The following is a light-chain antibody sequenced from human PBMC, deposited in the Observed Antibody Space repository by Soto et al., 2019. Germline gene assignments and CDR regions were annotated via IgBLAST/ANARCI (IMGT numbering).Light chain of an antibody. J-gene: IGLJ1*01. Sequence: QSVLTQPPSASGTPGQRVTISCSGSNSNIGSNTVNWYQQLPGTAPKLIIYSNNQWPSGVPDRISGSKSGTSASLAISGLQAEDEADYYCQSYDSSLSGYVFGTGTKVTVL. CDR3: QSYDSSLSGYV. CDR2: SNN. V-gene: IGLV1-44*01. CDR1: NSNIGSNT.